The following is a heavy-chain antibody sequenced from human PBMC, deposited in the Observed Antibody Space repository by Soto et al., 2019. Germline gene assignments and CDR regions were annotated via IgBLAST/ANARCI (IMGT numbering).Heavy chain of an antibody. J-gene: IGHJ4*02. Sequence: QVQLVQSGAEVKKPGASVKVSCKASGYTFTSYYMHWVRQAPGQGLEWMGIINPSGGSTTYPQKFQGRVTMTRDTSTSTVYMELSSLRSEDTAVYYCARDRTDYFDYGGQGTLVTVSS. V-gene: IGHV1-46*01. CDR3: ARDRTDYFDY. CDR1: GYTFTSYY. CDR2: INPSGGST.